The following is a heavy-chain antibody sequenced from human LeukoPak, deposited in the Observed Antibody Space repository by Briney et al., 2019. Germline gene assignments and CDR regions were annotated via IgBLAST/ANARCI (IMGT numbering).Heavy chain of an antibody. J-gene: IGHJ4*02. CDR2: IIDSGDST. CDR3: ARTRMIGVLNQFGY. Sequence: GGSLRLSCAASGFTFSTYAMSWVRQAPGKGLEWVSVIIDSGDSTYYADSVKGRFTISRENSKNTLYLQMNSLRAEDTAVYYCARTRMIGVLNQFGYWGQGTLVTVSS. CDR1: GFTFSTYA. V-gene: IGHV3-23*01. D-gene: IGHD2-21*01.